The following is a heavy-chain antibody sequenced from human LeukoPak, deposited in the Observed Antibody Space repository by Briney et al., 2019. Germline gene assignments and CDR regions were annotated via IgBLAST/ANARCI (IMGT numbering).Heavy chain of an antibody. V-gene: IGHV4-39*01. CDR3: ARPIGPYMVRGGWFDP. D-gene: IGHD3-10*01. Sequence: SETLSLTCTVSGGSISSSSYYWGWIRQPPGKGLEWIGSIYYSGSTYYNPSLKSRVTISVDTSKNQFSLKLSSVTAADTAVYYCARPIGPYMVRGGWFDPWGQGTLVTVSS. CDR1: GGSISSSSYY. CDR2: IYYSGST. J-gene: IGHJ5*02.